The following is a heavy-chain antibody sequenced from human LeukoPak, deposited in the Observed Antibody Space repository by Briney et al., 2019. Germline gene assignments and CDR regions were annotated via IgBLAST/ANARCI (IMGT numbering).Heavy chain of an antibody. Sequence: GGSLRLSCAASGFTFSTSWMTWVRQAPGKGLEWVANIKQDGSEKYYVDSVKGRFTISRDNAKNSLYLQMNSLRAEDTAVYYCARERRPTVLYFDYWGQGTLVTVSS. D-gene: IGHD4-17*01. J-gene: IGHJ4*02. V-gene: IGHV3-7*01. CDR3: ARERRPTVLYFDY. CDR2: IKQDGSEK. CDR1: GFTFSTSW.